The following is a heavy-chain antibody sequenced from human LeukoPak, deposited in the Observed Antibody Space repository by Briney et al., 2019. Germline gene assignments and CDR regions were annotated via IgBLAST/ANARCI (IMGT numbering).Heavy chain of an antibody. V-gene: IGHV3-21*01. CDR2: ISSSSNYI. D-gene: IGHD1-26*01. Sequence: GGSLRLSCAASGFTFSSYEMHWVRQAPGKGLEWVSSISSSSNYIYYADSVKGRFTISRDNAKNSLYLQMNSLRAEDTAVYYCARVVGAKREFDYWGQGTLVTVSS. J-gene: IGHJ4*02. CDR3: ARVVGAKREFDY. CDR1: GFTFSSYE.